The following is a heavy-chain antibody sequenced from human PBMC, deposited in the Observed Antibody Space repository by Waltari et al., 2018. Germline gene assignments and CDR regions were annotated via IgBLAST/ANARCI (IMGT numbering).Heavy chain of an antibody. V-gene: IGHV3-7*01. CDR2: IKKDGGEE. CDR3: ARDQWFAFDI. J-gene: IGHJ3*02. Sequence: EVQLVESGGGLVQPGGSLSLSGAASGFTLSSYWMSWVRQAPGKGLEWVANIKKDGGEEYYVDSVRGRFTISRDNAKNSLFLQMNSLRPEDTAVYYCARDQWFAFDIWGQGTMVTVSS. CDR1: GFTLSSYW. D-gene: IGHD3-22*01.